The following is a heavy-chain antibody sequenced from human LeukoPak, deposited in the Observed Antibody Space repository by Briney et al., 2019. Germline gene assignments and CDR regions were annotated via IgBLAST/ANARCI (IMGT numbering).Heavy chain of an antibody. CDR3: ARDQATMVRGADFDY. J-gene: IGHJ4*02. CDR2: ISSSSSYI. CDR1: GFTFSSYS. D-gene: IGHD3-10*01. V-gene: IGHV3-21*01. Sequence: PGGSLRLSCAASGFTFSSYSMNWVRQAPGKGLEWVSSISSSSSYIYYADSVKGRFTISRDNAKNSLYLQMNSLRAEDTAVYYCARDQATMVRGADFDYWGQGTLVTVSS.